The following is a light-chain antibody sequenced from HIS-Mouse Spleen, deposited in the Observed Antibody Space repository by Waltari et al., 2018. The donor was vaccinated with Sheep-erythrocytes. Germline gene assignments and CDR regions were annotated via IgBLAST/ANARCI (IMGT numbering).Light chain of an antibody. V-gene: IGKV3-20*01. CDR2: GAS. J-gene: IGKJ1*01. CDR3: QQYGSSPRT. CDR1: QSVSSSY. Sequence: EIVLTQSPGTLSLSPVERATLSCRASQSVSSSYLAWYQQKPGQAPRPLIYGASSRATGIPDRFSGSGSGTDFTLTISRLEPEDFAVYYCQQYGSSPRTFGQGTKVEIK.